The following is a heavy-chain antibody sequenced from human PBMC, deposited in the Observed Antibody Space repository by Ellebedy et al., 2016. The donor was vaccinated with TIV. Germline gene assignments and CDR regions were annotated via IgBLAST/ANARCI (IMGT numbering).Heavy chain of an antibody. D-gene: IGHD5-24*01. Sequence: MPSETLSLTCTVSGGSISSGDYYWSWIRQPPGKGLEWIGYIYYSGNTYHNPSLKSRVTISVDTSKNQFSLKLSSVTAADTAVYYCARGGDGYIHYWGQGTLATVSS. CDR3: ARGGDGYIHY. CDR1: GGSISSGDYY. CDR2: IYYSGNT. J-gene: IGHJ4*02. V-gene: IGHV4-30-4*01.